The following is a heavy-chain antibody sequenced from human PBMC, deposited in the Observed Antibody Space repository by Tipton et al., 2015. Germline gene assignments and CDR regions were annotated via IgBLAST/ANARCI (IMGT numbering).Heavy chain of an antibody. CDR3: ATYTRTFNAFDI. CDR1: GFSVSANY. J-gene: IGHJ3*02. D-gene: IGHD3-16*01. V-gene: IGHV3-7*01. Sequence: SLRLSCVASGFSVSANYMHWVRQAPGKGLEWVANIKHDGGEKYSVASVEGRFTISRDNDKSSLYLQMNSLRVDDTATYYCATYTRTFNAFDIWGQGTMVIVSS. CDR2: IKHDGGEK.